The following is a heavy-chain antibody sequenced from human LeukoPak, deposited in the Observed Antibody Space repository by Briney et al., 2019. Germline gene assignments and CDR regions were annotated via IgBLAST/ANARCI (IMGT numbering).Heavy chain of an antibody. Sequence: GGSLRLSCAASGFTFSNYGMHWVRQAPGKGLEWVAVISFDGTNEYYADSVKGRFTISRDNSKNTLYLQMNSLRAEDTAVYYCAKDLQRVRALRLGELSPGDYWGQGTLVTVSS. V-gene: IGHV3-30*18. CDR2: ISFDGTNE. CDR1: GFTFSNYG. J-gene: IGHJ4*02. CDR3: AKDLQRVRALRLGELSPGDY. D-gene: IGHD3-16*02.